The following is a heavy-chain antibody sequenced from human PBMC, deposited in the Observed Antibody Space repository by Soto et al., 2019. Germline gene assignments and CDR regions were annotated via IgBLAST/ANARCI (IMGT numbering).Heavy chain of an antibody. V-gene: IGHV5-51*01. J-gene: IGHJ6*02. CDR1: GYSFTSYW. CDR2: IYPGDSDT. D-gene: IGHD6-13*01. Sequence: PGESLKISCKGSGYSFTSYWIGWVRQMPGKGLEWMGIIYPGDSDTRYSPSFQGQVTISADKSISTAYLQWSSLKASDTAMYYCARSRSSRPRFHYYGMDVWGQGTTVTVPS. CDR3: ARSRSSRPRFHYYGMDV.